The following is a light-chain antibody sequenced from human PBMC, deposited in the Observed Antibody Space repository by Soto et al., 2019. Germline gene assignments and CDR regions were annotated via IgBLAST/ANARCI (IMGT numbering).Light chain of an antibody. Sequence: QAVVTQPPSVSGATGQRVTISCTGRSSNIGADYDVHWYQQFPGRAPKLLIYGNKNRPSGVPDRFSGSKSGTSASLDITGLQAEDEGDYYCQSFDTRLNTVIFGGGTKLTVL. V-gene: IGLV1-40*01. CDR3: QSFDTRLNTVI. J-gene: IGLJ2*01. CDR2: GNK. CDR1: SSNIGADYD.